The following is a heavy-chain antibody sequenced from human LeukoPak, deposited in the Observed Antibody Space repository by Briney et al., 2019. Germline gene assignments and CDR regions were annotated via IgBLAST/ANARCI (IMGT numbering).Heavy chain of an antibody. CDR2: ISSYNGNT. D-gene: IGHD5/OR15-5a*01. CDR3: ARSLGEDLEAPSV. Sequence: ASVKVSCKASGYTFSSDGISWVRQAPGQGLEWMGWISSYNGNTKYAEKLQGRVTLTRDTSITTAFMELSSLRSEDTAVYYCARSLGEDLEAPSVWGQGTLVTVSS. CDR1: GYTFSSDG. J-gene: IGHJ4*02. V-gene: IGHV1-18*01.